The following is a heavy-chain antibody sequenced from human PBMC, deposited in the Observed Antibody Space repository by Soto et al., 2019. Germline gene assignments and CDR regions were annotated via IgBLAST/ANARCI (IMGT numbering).Heavy chain of an antibody. V-gene: IGHV1-69*02. CDR1: GGTFSSYT. Sequence: QVQLVQSGAEVKKPGSSVKVSCKASGGTFSSYTISWVRQAPGQGLEWMGRIIPILGIANYAQKFQGRVTITADKSTSTAYIELSSLRSEDTAVYYCARVSRIIDWFDPWGQGTLVTVSS. CDR2: IIPILGIA. D-gene: IGHD3-3*02. CDR3: ARVSRIIDWFDP. J-gene: IGHJ5*02.